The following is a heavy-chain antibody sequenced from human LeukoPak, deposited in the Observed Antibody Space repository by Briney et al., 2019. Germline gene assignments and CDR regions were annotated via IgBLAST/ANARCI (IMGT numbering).Heavy chain of an antibody. CDR1: GGSISSGSYY. Sequence: PSQTLSLTCTVSGGSISSGSYYWSWIRQPAGKGLEWIGRIYTSGSTNYNPSLKSRVTVSVDTSKNQFSLTLSSVTAADTAVYYCARDKWELGRAYAFDIWGQGTMVTVSS. V-gene: IGHV4-61*02. J-gene: IGHJ3*02. CDR3: ARDKWELGRAYAFDI. CDR2: IYTSGST. D-gene: IGHD1-26*01.